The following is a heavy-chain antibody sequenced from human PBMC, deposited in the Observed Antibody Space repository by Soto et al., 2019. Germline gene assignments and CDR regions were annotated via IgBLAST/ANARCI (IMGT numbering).Heavy chain of an antibody. V-gene: IGHV4-59*01. CDR1: GGSISSYY. D-gene: IGHD7-27*01. CDR2: IYYSGST. J-gene: IGHJ4*02. Sequence: PSETLSLTCTVSGGSISSYYWSWIRQPPGKGLEWIGYIYYSGSTNYNPSLKSRVTISVDTSKNQFSLKLSSVTAADTAVYYCARLTGDPLYFDYWGQGTLVTVSS. CDR3: ARLTGDPLYFDY.